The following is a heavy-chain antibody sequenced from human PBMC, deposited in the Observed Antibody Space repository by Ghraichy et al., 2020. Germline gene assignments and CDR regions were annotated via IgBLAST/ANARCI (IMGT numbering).Heavy chain of an antibody. Sequence: GGSLRLSCAASGFTFSSYNMNWVRQAPGKGLEWVSYISITNAIYYGDSVRGRFTISRDDAKTSLYLQMNSLRDEDTAVYYCVRDHDWAFDYWGQGALVTVSS. CDR1: GFTFSSYN. CDR3: VRDHDWAFDY. J-gene: IGHJ4*02. D-gene: IGHD3-9*01. V-gene: IGHV3-69-1*01. CDR2: ISITNAI.